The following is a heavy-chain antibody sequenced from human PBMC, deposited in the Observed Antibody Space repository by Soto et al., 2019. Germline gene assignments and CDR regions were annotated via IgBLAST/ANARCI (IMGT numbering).Heavy chain of an antibody. D-gene: IGHD4-17*01. CDR1: GGSIRSYYYH. CDR2: IHYSGSV. CDR3: AREDDGGDRDYYGLDV. Sequence: SETLSLTCTVSGGSIRSYYYHWTWIRQAPGKGLEWIGYIHYSGSVHYNPSLQSRLTMSVDTSKNLFSLNLSSVTAADTAVYFCAREDDGGDRDYYGLDVWGQGTTVTVSS. V-gene: IGHV4-30-4*01. J-gene: IGHJ6*02.